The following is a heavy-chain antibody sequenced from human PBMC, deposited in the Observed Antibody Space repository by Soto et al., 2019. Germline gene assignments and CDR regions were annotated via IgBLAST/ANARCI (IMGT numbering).Heavy chain of an antibody. CDR2: IYYSGST. Sequence: PSETLSLTCTVSGGSMRRSGYYWGWFRQPPGKGLEYIASIYYSGSTYYSPSLKSRLTLSVDTSSNQFSLKMTSVIAADTAMYYCAKTLIRGRIMGGLDSWGLGTLVTVSS. J-gene: IGHJ4*02. CDR3: AKTLIRGRIMGGLDS. V-gene: IGHV4-39*01. CDR1: GGSMRRSGYY. D-gene: IGHD1-26*01.